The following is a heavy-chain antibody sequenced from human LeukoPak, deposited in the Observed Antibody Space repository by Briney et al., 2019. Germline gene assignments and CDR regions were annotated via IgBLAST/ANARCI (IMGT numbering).Heavy chain of an antibody. CDR3: ARRRYKYGFDS. CDR1: GGSISSGGYY. J-gene: IGHJ4*02. D-gene: IGHD5-18*01. Sequence: PSETLSLTCTVSGGSISSGGYYWSWIRQHPGKGLEWIGYIYYSGSTYYNPSLKSRVTISVDKSKNQFSLRLTSVTAADTAVFYCARRRYKYGFDSWGQGTLVIVS. V-gene: IGHV4-31*09. CDR2: IYYSGST.